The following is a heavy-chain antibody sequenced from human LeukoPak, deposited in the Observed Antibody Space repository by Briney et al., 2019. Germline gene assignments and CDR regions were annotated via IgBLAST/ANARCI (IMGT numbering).Heavy chain of an antibody. Sequence: GGSLRLSCAASGFTFSNAWMSWVRQAPGKGLEWVGRIKSKTDGGTTDYAAPVKGRFTISRDDSKNTLYLQMNSLKTEDTAVYYCTTAGPAAIFYFDLWGRGTLVTVSS. D-gene: IGHD2-2*01. V-gene: IGHV3-15*01. J-gene: IGHJ2*01. CDR2: IKSKTDGGTT. CDR3: TTAGPAAIFYFDL. CDR1: GFTFSNAW.